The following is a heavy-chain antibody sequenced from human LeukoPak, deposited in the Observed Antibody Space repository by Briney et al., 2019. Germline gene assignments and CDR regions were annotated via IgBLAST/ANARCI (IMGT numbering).Heavy chain of an antibody. Sequence: PSETLSLTCTVSGGSISSSSYYWSWIRQPPGKGLEWIGYIYYSGSTNYNPSLKSRVTISVDTSKNQFSLKLSSVTAADTAVYYCARVRRDGYYIPTGWFDPWGQGTLVTVSS. CDR1: GGSISSSSYY. D-gene: IGHD3-22*01. CDR3: ARVRRDGYYIPTGWFDP. CDR2: IYYSGST. J-gene: IGHJ5*02. V-gene: IGHV4-61*01.